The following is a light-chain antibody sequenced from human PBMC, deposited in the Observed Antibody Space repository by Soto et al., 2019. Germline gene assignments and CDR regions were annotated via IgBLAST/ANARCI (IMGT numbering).Light chain of an antibody. J-gene: IGKJ2*01. Sequence: VMTQSPGTLSVSPGERATLSCRASQGVSSNLAWYQQKPGQAPRPLMYGASTRPIGIPPRFSGSESGTEFTLTISSLQSEDYAIYYCQQYNNWPYTFGRGTILEI. CDR1: QGVSSN. CDR2: GAS. V-gene: IGKV3-15*01. CDR3: QQYNNWPYT.